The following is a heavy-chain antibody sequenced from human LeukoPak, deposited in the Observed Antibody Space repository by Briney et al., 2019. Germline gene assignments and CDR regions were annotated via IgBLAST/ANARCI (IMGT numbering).Heavy chain of an antibody. CDR3: ATDCSGDRCYSL. J-gene: IGHJ4*02. Sequence: PGGSLRLSCAAPGFMFHDYAIHWVRQAPGKGLEWVSLISGDGGSTFYADSVKGRFTISRDNSKNSLYLQMNSLRPGDTALYYCATDCSGDRCYSLWGQGTLVTVSS. CDR2: ISGDGGST. CDR1: GFMFHDYA. V-gene: IGHV3-43*02. D-gene: IGHD2-15*01.